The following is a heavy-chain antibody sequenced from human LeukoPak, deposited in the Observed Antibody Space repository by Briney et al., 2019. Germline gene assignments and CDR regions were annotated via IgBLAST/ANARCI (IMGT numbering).Heavy chain of an antibody. V-gene: IGHV3-21*01. CDR2: ISSSSSYI. J-gene: IGHJ4*02. CDR3: AKGGKWDVTPFDS. Sequence: GGSLRLSCAASGFTFSSYSMNWVRQAPGKGLEWVSSISSSSSYIYYADSVKGRFTISRDNAKNSLYLQMNSLRAEDTAVYYCAKGGKWDVTPFDSWGQGTLVTVSS. D-gene: IGHD1-26*01. CDR1: GFTFSSYS.